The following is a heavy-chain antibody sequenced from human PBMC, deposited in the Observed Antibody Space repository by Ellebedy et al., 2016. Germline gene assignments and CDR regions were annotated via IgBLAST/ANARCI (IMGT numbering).Heavy chain of an antibody. V-gene: IGHV4-30-2*01. Sequence: SETLSLXXTVSGGSISSGGYSWSWIRQPPGKGLEWIGYIYHSGSTYYNPSLKSRVTISVDRSKNQFSLKLSSVTAADTAVYYCARVNRGYGGNQAVFDYWGQGTLVTVSS. J-gene: IGHJ4*02. CDR1: GGSISSGGYS. CDR3: ARVNRGYGGNQAVFDY. D-gene: IGHD4-23*01. CDR2: IYHSGST.